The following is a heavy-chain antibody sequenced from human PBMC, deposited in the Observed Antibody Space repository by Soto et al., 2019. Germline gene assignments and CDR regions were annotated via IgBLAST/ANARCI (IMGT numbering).Heavy chain of an antibody. CDR2: IIPILGIA. J-gene: IGHJ6*03. CDR3: ASFGSSLTSYSYSRDV. D-gene: IGHD6-13*01. CDR1: GGTFSSYT. Sequence: QVQLVQSGAEVKKPGSSVKVSCKASGGTFSSYTISWVRQAPGQGLEWMGRIIPILGIANYAQKFQGRVTITSDNSTSTAYMELSSLRSEDTAVYYGASFGSSLTSYSYSRDVWGKGTTVTVSS. V-gene: IGHV1-69*02.